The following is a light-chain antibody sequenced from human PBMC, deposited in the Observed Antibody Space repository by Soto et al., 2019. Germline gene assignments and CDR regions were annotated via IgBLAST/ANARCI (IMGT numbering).Light chain of an antibody. J-gene: IGLJ3*02. Sequence: QPVLTQPPSVSGAPGQRVTISCTGSTSNIGTGYDVHWYQQLPGTAPKLLIYGNSKQPSGVPDRISGSKSGSSASLAITGVQADDEADYYCQSYDMSLSGWVFGGGTQLTVL. CDR2: GNS. CDR1: TSNIGTGYD. CDR3: QSYDMSLSGWV. V-gene: IGLV1-40*01.